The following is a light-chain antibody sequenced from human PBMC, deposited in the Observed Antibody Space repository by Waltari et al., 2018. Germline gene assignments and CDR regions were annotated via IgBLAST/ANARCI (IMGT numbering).Light chain of an antibody. CDR3: QQYNNYPPT. CDR2: DAS. Sequence: DIQVTQSPFSVSASVGDRVTITCRASQDISKWLAWYQQKPEKAPKSLIYDASRLQSGVPSRFNGSGSGTDFTLTINSLQSEDFATYYCQQYNNYPPTFGPGTKVDVK. V-gene: IGKV1D-16*01. J-gene: IGKJ3*01. CDR1: QDISKW.